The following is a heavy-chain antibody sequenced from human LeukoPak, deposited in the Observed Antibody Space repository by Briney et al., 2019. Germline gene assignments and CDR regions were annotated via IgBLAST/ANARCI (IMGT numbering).Heavy chain of an antibody. Sequence: GGSLRLSCAASGFTFSSYGMHWVRQAPGKGLEWVTFIRYDGTNKYYADSVKGRFTISRDNSKNTLYLQMNSLRAEDTAVYYCARGGGYSYGSFDYWGQGTLVTVSS. CDR2: IRYDGTNK. D-gene: IGHD5-18*01. V-gene: IGHV3-30*02. J-gene: IGHJ4*02. CDR3: ARGGGYSYGSFDY. CDR1: GFTFSSYG.